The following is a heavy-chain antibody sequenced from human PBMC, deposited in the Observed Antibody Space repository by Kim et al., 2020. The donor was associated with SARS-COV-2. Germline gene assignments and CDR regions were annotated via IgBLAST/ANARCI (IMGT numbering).Heavy chain of an antibody. V-gene: IGHV3-11*05. CDR2: ISDSSSSR. D-gene: IGHD1-26*01. J-gene: IGHJ5*02. CDR1: GFTFRDYH. CDR3: ARGGVKWELLVPKHWFDP. Sequence: GGSLRLSCEASGFTFRDYHMNWVRQAPGKGLEWISYISDSSSSRTYADSVTGRFTVSRDNAKNSLFLQMSSLRPDDTAVYYSARGGVKWELLVPKHWFDPWGQGTLVIVSS.